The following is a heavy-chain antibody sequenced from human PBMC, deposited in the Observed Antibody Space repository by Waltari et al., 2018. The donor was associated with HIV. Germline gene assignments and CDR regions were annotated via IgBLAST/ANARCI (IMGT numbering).Heavy chain of an antibody. D-gene: IGHD3-10*01. Sequence: QVQLVQSGAEVRRPGSSVKVSCKASGGIFLRYSINWVRQAPGQSLEWMGSMITTSNRTNYAQKFQGRVTITADKSTSTAYMDVNSLRSGDTAVYYCATARETMGVDFDYWGQGTLVTVSS. CDR2: MITTSNRT. CDR1: GGIFLRYS. J-gene: IGHJ4*02. CDR3: ATARETMGVDFDY. V-gene: IGHV1-69*02.